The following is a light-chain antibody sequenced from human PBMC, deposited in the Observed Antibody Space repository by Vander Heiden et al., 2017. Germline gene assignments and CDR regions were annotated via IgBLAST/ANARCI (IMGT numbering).Light chain of an antibody. CDR2: NAF. V-gene: IGKV1-6*01. CDR3: LQDASYPYT. Sequence: AIPMTQSPASLSAAVGDRVSITCRASQGIGNDLGWYQMKPGKAPKLLIYNAFSLQSGVPSRFSGSKSGTEFTLTISSLQPEDFATYYCLQDASYPYTFGQGTKLEIK. CDR1: QGIGND. J-gene: IGKJ2*01.